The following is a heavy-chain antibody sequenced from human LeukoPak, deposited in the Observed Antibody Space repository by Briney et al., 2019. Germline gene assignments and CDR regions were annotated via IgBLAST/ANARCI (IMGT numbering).Heavy chain of an antibody. CDR2: IYYSVRT. J-gene: IGHJ6*03. V-gene: IGHV4-59*11. Sequence: SETLSLTCSVSGASISSHYWSWIRQPPGKGLEWIGYIYYSVRTNYNPSLKSRVTISVDMPSNQFSLKLSSVTAADTAVYYCARTSEGYCRGGSCWDYYYYMDVWGKGTTVTVSS. D-gene: IGHD2-15*01. CDR1: GASISSHY. CDR3: ARTSEGYCRGGSCWDYYYYMDV.